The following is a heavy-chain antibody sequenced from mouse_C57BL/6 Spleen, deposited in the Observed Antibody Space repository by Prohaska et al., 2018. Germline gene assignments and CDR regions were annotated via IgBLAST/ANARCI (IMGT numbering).Heavy chain of an antibody. Sequence: PGQGLEWIGDIYPGSGSTNYNEKFKSKATLTVDTSSSTAYMQLSSLTSEDSAVYYCARRHYGSSYWYFDVWGTGTTFTVSS. J-gene: IGHJ1*03. V-gene: IGHV1-55*01. CDR3: ARRHYGSSYWYFDV. D-gene: IGHD1-1*01. CDR2: IYPGSGST.